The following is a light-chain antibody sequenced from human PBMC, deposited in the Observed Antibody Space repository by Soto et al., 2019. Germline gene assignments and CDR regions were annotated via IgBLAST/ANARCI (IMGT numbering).Light chain of an antibody. CDR3: HQYERDPFT. J-gene: IGKJ2*01. CDR1: QSVLYTPNNNNY. CDR2: WSS. V-gene: IGKV4-1*01. Sequence: DIVMTQSPDSLAVSLGERATINCKSSQSVLYTPNNNNYLAWFQQKPGQPPKLLIYWSSTRESGAPDRFSGSGSGTDFTLTISSVEAEDVAVYYCHQYERDPFTFGQGTKLEIK.